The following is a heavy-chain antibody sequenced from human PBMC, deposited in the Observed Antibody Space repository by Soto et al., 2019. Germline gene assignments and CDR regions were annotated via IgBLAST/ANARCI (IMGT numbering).Heavy chain of an antibody. V-gene: IGHV3-23*01. D-gene: IGHD6-6*01. CDR3: ATVIAARGVGWPFDC. CDR1: GFTISTCA. CDR2: MYASGGPT. J-gene: IGHJ4*02. Sequence: EVQLLESGGGLAQPGGSLRLSCAASGFTISTCAMSWVRQAPGKGLEWVSTMYASGGPTYYRDSVEGRFTISRDNSKNTLYLQMNHLRAEDTAIYYCATVIAARGVGWPFDCWGQGTPLTVSS.